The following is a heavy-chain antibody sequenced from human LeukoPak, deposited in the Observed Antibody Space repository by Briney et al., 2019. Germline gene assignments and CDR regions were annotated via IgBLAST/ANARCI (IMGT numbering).Heavy chain of an antibody. CDR2: ISGSGGST. D-gene: IGHD1-26*01. V-gene: IGHV3-23*01. J-gene: IGHJ4*02. Sequence: GGSLRLSCAASGFTFSTYAMSWVRQAPGKGLEWVSGISGSGGSTYYADSVKGRFTISRDNSKNTLYLQMNSLRAEDTAGYYCAKDAMVGGSYFHYWGQGTLVTVSS. CDR3: AKDAMVGGSYFHY. CDR1: GFTFSTYA.